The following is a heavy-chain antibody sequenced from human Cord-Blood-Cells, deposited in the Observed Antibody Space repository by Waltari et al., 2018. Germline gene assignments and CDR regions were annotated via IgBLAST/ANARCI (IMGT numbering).Heavy chain of an antibody. CDR1: GGYFCGYY. D-gene: IGHD6-6*01. CDR2: INHSGST. Sequence: QVQLQQWGAGLLKPSEHLSLTCAVYGGYFCGYYWRWIRQPPGKGLEWIWEINHSGSTNYNPSLKSRVTISVDTSKNQFSLKLSSVTAADTAVYYCARGRGAARHFDYWGQGTLVTVSS. J-gene: IGHJ4*02. V-gene: IGHV4-34*01. CDR3: ARGRGAARHFDY.